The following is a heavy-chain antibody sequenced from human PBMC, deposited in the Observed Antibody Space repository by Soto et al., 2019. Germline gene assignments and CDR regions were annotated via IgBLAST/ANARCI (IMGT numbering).Heavy chain of an antibody. CDR1: GGSISSGDYY. D-gene: IGHD2-2*01. Sequence: SETLSLTCTVSGGSISSGDYYWSWIRQPPGKGLDWFGYIYHIGSTFYTPSFNSRVTISVDRSNNHFFLKLSFVTAADTAVFYCARLAGYCSGTNCYGYYGMDVWGQGTTVTVSS. V-gene: IGHV4-30-2*01. J-gene: IGHJ6*02. CDR3: ARLAGYCSGTNCYGYYGMDV. CDR2: IYHIGST.